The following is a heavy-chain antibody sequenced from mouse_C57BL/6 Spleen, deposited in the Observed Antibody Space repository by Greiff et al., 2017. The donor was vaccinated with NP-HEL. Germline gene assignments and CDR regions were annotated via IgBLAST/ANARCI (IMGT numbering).Heavy chain of an antibody. D-gene: IGHD1-1*01. CDR1: GYTFPSYW. J-gene: IGHJ4*01. CDR2: IHPNSGST. Sequence: VQLQQSGAELVKPGASVKLSCKASGYTFPSYWMHWVKQRPGQGLEWIGMIHPNSGSTNYNEKFKSKATLTVDKSSSTAYMQLSSLTSEDSAVYYCARRDYGSSYYYAMDYWGQGTSVTVSS. CDR3: ARRDYGSSYYYAMDY. V-gene: IGHV1-64*01.